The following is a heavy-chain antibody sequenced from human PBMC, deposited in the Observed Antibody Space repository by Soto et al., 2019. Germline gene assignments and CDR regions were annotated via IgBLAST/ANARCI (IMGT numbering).Heavy chain of an antibody. D-gene: IGHD6-19*01. Sequence: PGGSLRLSCAASGFTFSSYAMSWVRQAPGKGLEWVSAISGSGGSTYYADSVKGRFTISRDNSKNTLYLQMNSLRAEDTAVYYCAKDESYSSGWFVCNYWGQGIVVTVSS. CDR3: AKDESYSSGWFVCNY. J-gene: IGHJ4*02. V-gene: IGHV3-23*01. CDR2: ISGSGGST. CDR1: GFTFSSYA.